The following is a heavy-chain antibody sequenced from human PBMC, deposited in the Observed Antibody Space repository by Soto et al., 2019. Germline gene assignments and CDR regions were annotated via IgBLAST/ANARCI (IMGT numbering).Heavy chain of an antibody. J-gene: IGHJ6*02. CDR3: ARDPIVVVVAAIRGYYGMDV. CDR1: GYTFTSYY. Sequence: GASVKVSCKASGYTFTSYYMHWVRQAPGQGLEWMGIINPSGGSTSYAQKFQGRVTMTRDTSTSTVYMELSSLRSEDTAVYYCARDPIVVVVAAIRGYYGMDVWGQGTTVTVSS. V-gene: IGHV1-46*01. CDR2: INPSGGST. D-gene: IGHD2-15*01.